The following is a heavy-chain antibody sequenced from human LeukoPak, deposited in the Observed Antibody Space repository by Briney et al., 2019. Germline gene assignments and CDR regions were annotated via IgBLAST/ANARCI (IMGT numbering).Heavy chain of an antibody. D-gene: IGHD3-10*01. Sequence: GGSLRLSCAASGFTFSSYGMHWVRQAPGKGLEWVAFIRYDGSNKYYADSVKGRFTISRDNSKNTLYLQMNSLRAEDTAVHYCAKWRYGSGSYSFDYWGQGTLVTVSS. J-gene: IGHJ4*02. V-gene: IGHV3-30*02. CDR1: GFTFSSYG. CDR3: AKWRYGSGSYSFDY. CDR2: IRYDGSNK.